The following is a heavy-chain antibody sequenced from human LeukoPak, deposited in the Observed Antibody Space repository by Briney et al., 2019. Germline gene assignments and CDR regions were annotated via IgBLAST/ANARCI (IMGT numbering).Heavy chain of an antibody. D-gene: IGHD2/OR15-2a*01. CDR2: INHSGST. CDR3: ARGFYGPYYYYMDV. CDR1: GLTFSSYW. Sequence: GSLRLSCAASGLTFSSYWMSWVRQPPGKGLEWIGEINHSGSTNYNPSLKSRVTISVDTSKNQFSLKLSSVTAADTAVYYCARGFYGPYYYYMDVWGKGTTVTVSS. V-gene: IGHV4-34*01. J-gene: IGHJ6*03.